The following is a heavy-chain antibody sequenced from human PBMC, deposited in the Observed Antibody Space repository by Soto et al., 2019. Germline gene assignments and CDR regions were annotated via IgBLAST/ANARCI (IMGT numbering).Heavy chain of an antibody. V-gene: IGHV1-69*06. CDR3: VGRGLVGAYYYSGGMDV. CDR2: IIPIFGTA. J-gene: IGHJ6*02. CDR1: GGTFSSYA. D-gene: IGHD1-26*01. Sequence: QVQLVQSGAEVKQPGPSVKVSCKASGGTFSSYAISWVRQAPGQGLEWMGGIIPIFGTANYAQKFQGRVTITADKSTSTAYMELSSLRSEDTAVYYCVGRGLVGAYYYSGGMDVWGQGTTVTVSS.